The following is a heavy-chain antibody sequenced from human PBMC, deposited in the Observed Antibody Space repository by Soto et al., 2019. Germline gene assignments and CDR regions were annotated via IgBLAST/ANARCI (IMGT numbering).Heavy chain of an antibody. Sequence: PGGSLRLSCAASGFTFSDYYMSWIRQAPGQGLEWVSYISSSSSYTNYADSVKGRFTISRDNAKNSLYLQMNSLRAEDTAVYYCARDLGSGSYFPYYGMDVWGQGTTVTVSS. V-gene: IGHV3-11*06. CDR3: ARDLGSGSYFPYYGMDV. CDR2: ISSSSSYT. CDR1: GFTFSDYY. J-gene: IGHJ6*02. D-gene: IGHD3-10*01.